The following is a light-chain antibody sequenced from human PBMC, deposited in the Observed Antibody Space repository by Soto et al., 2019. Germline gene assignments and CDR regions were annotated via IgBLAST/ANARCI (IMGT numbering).Light chain of an antibody. CDR1: QSVLYSSNNRNY. V-gene: IGKV4-1*01. J-gene: IGKJ2*01. CDR3: HQYYSSPFT. CDR2: WAS. Sequence: DIVMTQSPDSLAVSLGERVTIHCKSSQSVLYSSNNRNYFAWYQQKPGQPPKLLIYWASTRESGVPDRFSGSGYGTDFTLTISSLQAADVAVYYCHQYYSSPFTFGQGTKLEI.